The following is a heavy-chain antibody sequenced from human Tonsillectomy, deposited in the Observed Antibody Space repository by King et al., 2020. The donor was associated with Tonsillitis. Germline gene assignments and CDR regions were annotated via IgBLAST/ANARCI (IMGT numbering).Heavy chain of an antibody. D-gene: IGHD2-2*01. J-gene: IGHJ4*02. V-gene: IGHV4-34*01. Sequence: VQLQQWGAGLLKPSETLSLTCAVYGGSLSIYSWHWIRQPPGKGLEWIGKIDHSGTTDYNPSLKSRLTISKDTSNNQFSLKLRSVTAADTALYYCARDGPSNFDYWSQGTLVPVSA. CDR1: GGSLSIYS. CDR3: ARDGPSNFDY. CDR2: IDHSGTT.